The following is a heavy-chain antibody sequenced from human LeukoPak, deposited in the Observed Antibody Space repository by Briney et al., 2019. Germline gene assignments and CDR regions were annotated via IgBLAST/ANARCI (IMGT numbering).Heavy chain of an antibody. V-gene: IGHV3-23*01. J-gene: IGHJ4*02. CDR3: AKEPLTRWLATFDL. Sequence: PGGSLRLSCAGSGFTYSDCTMSWVSQVPGKGLEGVATARASGGGTYYADSVKGRFTISRDNSKNTVYLQMNSLRAEDTAVYYCAKEPLTRWLATFDLWGQGTLVTVSS. D-gene: IGHD6-19*01. CDR2: ARASGGGT. CDR1: GFTYSDCT.